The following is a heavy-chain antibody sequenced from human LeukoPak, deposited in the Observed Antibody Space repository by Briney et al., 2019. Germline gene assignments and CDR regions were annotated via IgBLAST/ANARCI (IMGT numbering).Heavy chain of an antibody. D-gene: IGHD6-25*01. CDR3: ARGYSRENYYYYYMDV. CDR1: GYTFTNYY. V-gene: IGHV1-46*01. J-gene: IGHJ6*03. Sequence: ASVKVSCKASGYTFTNYYIHWVREAPGQGLECRGIIDPSVGSTSYAQKFRGRVTMTRDMSTSTVYMELSSLRSEDTAVYYCARGYSRENYYYYYMDVWGKGTTVTVSS. CDR2: IDPSVGST.